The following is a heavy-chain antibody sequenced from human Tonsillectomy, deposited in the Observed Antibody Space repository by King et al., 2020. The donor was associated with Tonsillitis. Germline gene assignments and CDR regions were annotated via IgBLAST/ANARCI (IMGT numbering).Heavy chain of an antibody. CDR3: ARLFAHYYDILTGYYYYYYMDV. D-gene: IGHD3-9*01. Sequence: LQLQESGPGLVKPSETLSLTCTVSGGSISSSSYYWGWIRQPPGKGLEWIGSIYYSGRTYFNPSLKSRVTIPVDTSKNQFSLKLSSVTAADTAAYYCARLFAHYYDILTGYYYYYYMDVWGKGTTVTVSS. V-gene: IGHV4-39*01. CDR2: IYYSGRT. CDR1: GGSISSSSYY. J-gene: IGHJ6*03.